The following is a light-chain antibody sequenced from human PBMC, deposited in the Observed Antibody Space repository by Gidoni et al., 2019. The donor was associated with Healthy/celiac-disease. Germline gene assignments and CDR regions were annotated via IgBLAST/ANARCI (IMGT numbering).Light chain of an antibody. CDR2: QDS. CDR1: NSGDKY. CDR3: QAWDSSTAV. V-gene: IGLV3-1*01. J-gene: IGLJ2*01. Sequence: SYELTPPPSVSVSPGQTASITCSGDNSGDKYACWYQQKPGQFPVLVIHQDSKRPAGIPERFAGSNSGNTATLTISGTQAMDEADYYCQAWDSSTAVFGGWTNLTVL.